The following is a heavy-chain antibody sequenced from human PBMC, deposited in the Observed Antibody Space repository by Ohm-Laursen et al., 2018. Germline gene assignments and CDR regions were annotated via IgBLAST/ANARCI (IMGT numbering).Heavy chain of an antibody. CDR2: ISGSGASS. D-gene: IGHD6-19*01. Sequence: SLRLSCSASGFTFSSYAMSWVRQTPGKSLECISTISGSGASSHYADSVKGRFTISRDNAKNTLYLQMNSLRAEDTAVYYCARRPVAENWFAPWGQGVLVTVSS. J-gene: IGHJ5*02. CDR1: GFTFSSYA. CDR3: ARRPVAENWFAP. V-gene: IGHV3-23*01.